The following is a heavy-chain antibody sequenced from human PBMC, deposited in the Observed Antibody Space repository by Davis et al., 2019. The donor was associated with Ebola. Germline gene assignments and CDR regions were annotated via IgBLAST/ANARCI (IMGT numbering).Heavy chain of an antibody. CDR2: IRNKGNSYTT. CDR3: ARAGSSTWRDFDY. Sequence: GESLKISCAASGFTFSDHYMDWVRQAPGQGLEWVARIRNKGNSYTTEYAASVKGRFSITRDESTNLLYLQMNSLKTEDTAVYYCARAGSSTWRDFDYWGQGTLVTVSS. V-gene: IGHV3-72*01. J-gene: IGHJ4*02. D-gene: IGHD2-2*01. CDR1: GFTFSDHY.